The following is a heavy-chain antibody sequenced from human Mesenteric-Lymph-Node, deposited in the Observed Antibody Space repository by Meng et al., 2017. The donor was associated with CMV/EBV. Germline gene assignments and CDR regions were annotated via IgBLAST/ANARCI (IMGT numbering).Heavy chain of an antibody. J-gene: IGHJ4*02. CDR3: AKEIRRGWYGVDC. CDR1: GFTFSSSW. Sequence: GGSLRLSCAASGFTFSSSWMHWVCQAPEKGLEWVADIKCDGSEKYYVDSVKGRFTISRDNSKNTLYLQMNSLRAEDTAVYYCAKEIRRGWYGVDCWGQGTLVTVSS. CDR2: IKCDGSEK. V-gene: IGHV3-52*01. D-gene: IGHD6-19*01.